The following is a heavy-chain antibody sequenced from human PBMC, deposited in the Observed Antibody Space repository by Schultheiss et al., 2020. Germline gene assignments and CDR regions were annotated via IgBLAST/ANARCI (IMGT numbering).Heavy chain of an antibody. CDR2: IYYSGST. J-gene: IGHJ4*02. V-gene: IGHV4-61*08. CDR3: ARHTVSYGGEIDY. D-gene: IGHD4-23*01. Sequence: SETLSLTCTVSGGSISSGGYYWSWIRQHPGKGLEWIGYIYYSGSTNYNPSLKSRVTISVDTSKNQFSLKLSSVTAADTAVYYCARHTVSYGGEIDYWGQGTLVTVSA. CDR1: GGSISSGGYY.